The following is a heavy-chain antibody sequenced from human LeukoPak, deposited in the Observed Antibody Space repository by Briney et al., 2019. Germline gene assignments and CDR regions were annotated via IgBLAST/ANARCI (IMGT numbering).Heavy chain of an antibody. D-gene: IGHD3-22*01. J-gene: IGHJ4*02. Sequence: SETLSLTCGVYGASFSDYYWSWIRQPPGKGLEWIAEINHNGNTNYNPSLKSRVTISLDTSKNQFSLKLSSVTAADTAVYYCARDDGTGYYHSYYFDYWGQGTLVTVSS. CDR1: GASFSDYY. V-gene: IGHV4-34*01. CDR2: INHNGNT. CDR3: ARDDGTGYYHSYYFDY.